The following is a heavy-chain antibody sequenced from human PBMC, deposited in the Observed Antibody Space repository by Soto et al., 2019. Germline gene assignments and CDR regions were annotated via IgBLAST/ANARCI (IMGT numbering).Heavy chain of an antibody. CDR3: AKQTYAGFLQLGELDY. D-gene: IGHD5-18*01. V-gene: IGHV3-23*01. Sequence: GCSLRLSCAAPGFTFSSYAMSWVRQAPGKGLEWVSAISGSGGSTYYADSVKGRFTISRDNSKNTLYLQMNSLRAEDTAVYYCAKQTYAGFLQLGELDYWGQGT. CDR2: ISGSGGST. CDR1: GFTFSSYA. J-gene: IGHJ4*02.